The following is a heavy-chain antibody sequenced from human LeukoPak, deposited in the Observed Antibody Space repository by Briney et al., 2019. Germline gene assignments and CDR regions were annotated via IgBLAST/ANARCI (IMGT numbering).Heavy chain of an antibody. Sequence: ASVKVSCKASGYTFTDYYVHWVRQAPGQGLEWMGWISPNSGGTNYAQKFQGRVTMTRDTSITTAYMELSGLRSDDTAVYYCARHGYCGNPRCYPDYYYIDVRGKGTKVTVSS. J-gene: IGHJ6*03. CDR1: GYTFTDYY. CDR2: ISPNSGGT. D-gene: IGHD2-2*03. CDR3: ARHGYCGNPRCYPDYYYIDV. V-gene: IGHV1-2*02.